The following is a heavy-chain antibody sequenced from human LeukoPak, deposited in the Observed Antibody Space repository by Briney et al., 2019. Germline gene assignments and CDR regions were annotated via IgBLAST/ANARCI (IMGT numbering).Heavy chain of an antibody. Sequence: GGSLRLSCAASGFTFSSYGMSWVRQAPGKGLEWVSAISGSGGSTYYADSVKGRFTISRDNAKNSLYLQMNSLRAEDTAVYYCAREFSSSWYFAYYYYYMDVWGKGTTVTVSS. V-gene: IGHV3-23*01. CDR2: ISGSGGST. CDR3: AREFSSSWYFAYYYYYMDV. CDR1: GFTFSSYG. J-gene: IGHJ6*03. D-gene: IGHD6-13*01.